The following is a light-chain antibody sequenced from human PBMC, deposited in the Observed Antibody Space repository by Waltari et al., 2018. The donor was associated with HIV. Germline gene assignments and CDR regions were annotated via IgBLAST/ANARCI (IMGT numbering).Light chain of an antibody. CDR2: GAS. J-gene: IGKJ4*01. V-gene: IGKV3-15*01. Sequence: EIVMTQSPATLSVSPGERATLSCWASQSVSANLAWYQQRPGQAPRLLIYGASTRANGIPARFSGSGSGTEFTLTISSVQSEDFAVYYCQQYNNWLTFGGGTKVEIK. CDR3: QQYNNWLT. CDR1: QSVSAN.